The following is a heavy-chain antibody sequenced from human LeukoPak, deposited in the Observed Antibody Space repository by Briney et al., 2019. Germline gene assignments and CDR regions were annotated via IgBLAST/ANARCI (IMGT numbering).Heavy chain of an antibody. V-gene: IGHV3-21*01. Sequence: PGGSLRLSCAASGFSFSSYSMNWVRQAPGKGLEWVSSISSSSSYIYYADSVKGRFTISRDNAKNSLYLQMNSLRAEDTAVYYCARGQPDAFDIWGQGTMVTVSS. J-gene: IGHJ3*02. CDR3: ARGQPDAFDI. CDR2: ISSSSSYI. CDR1: GFSFSSYS. D-gene: IGHD2-2*01.